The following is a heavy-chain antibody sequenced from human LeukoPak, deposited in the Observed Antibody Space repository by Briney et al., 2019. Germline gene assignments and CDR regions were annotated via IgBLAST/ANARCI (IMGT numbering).Heavy chain of an antibody. CDR1: GYTFTSYY. Sequence: ASVTVSCKASGYTFTSYYMHWVRQAPGQGLEWMGIINLGGGSTSYAQKFQGRVTMTRDTSTSTVYMELSSLRSEDTAVYYCARGSPGIAVADDFDYWGQGTLVTVSS. V-gene: IGHV1-46*01. CDR2: INLGGGST. J-gene: IGHJ4*02. CDR3: ARGSPGIAVADDFDY. D-gene: IGHD6-19*01.